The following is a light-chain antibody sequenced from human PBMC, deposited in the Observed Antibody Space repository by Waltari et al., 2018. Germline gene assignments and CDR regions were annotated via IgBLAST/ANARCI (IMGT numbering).Light chain of an antibody. CDR3: QQYYSTIFT. Sequence: DIVVTQSLDSLAVSLGERATINCKSSPSVLYRSNNKNYLAWYQQKPGQPPKLLIYWASTRESGVPDRFSGSGSGTDFTLTISSLQAEDVAVYYCQQYYSTIFTFGPGTKVDIK. J-gene: IGKJ3*01. CDR1: PSVLYRSNNKNY. V-gene: IGKV4-1*01. CDR2: WAS.